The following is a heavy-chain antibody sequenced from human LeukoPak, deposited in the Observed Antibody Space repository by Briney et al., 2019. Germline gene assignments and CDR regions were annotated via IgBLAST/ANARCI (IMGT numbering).Heavy chain of an antibody. V-gene: IGHV3-11*01. CDR1: GFTFSDYY. D-gene: IGHD3-22*01. CDR3: ARDSPDYYDSSGYYPYYYYYYGMDV. CDR2: ISSSGSTI. Sequence: GGSLRLSCAASGFTFSDYYMSWIRQAPGKGLGWVSYISSSGSTIYYADSVKGRFTISRDNAKNSLYLQMNSLRAEDTAVYYCARDSPDYYDSSGYYPYYYYYYGMDVWGQGTTVTVSS. J-gene: IGHJ6*02.